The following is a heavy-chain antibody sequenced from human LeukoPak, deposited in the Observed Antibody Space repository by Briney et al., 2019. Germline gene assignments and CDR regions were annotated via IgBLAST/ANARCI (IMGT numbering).Heavy chain of an antibody. J-gene: IGHJ4*01. D-gene: IGHD6-6*01. CDR2: ISSSGSIM. CDR1: GFTFSSYW. V-gene: IGHV3-48*04. Sequence: GGSLRLSCAASGFTFSSYWMTWVRQAPGKGLEWVSYISSSGSIMYSADSVKGRFTISRDNAKNSLYLQMNSLRAEDTAIYYCSVQYSSSSVVDFWGQGTLVTVSS. CDR3: SVQYSSSSVVDF.